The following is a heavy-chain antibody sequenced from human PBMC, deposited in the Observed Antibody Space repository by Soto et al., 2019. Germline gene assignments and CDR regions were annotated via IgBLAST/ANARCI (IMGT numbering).Heavy chain of an antibody. CDR2: IYYSGST. CDR1: GGSISSSSYY. Sequence: SETLSLTCTVSGGSISSSSYYWGWIRQPPGKGLEWIGSIYYSGSTYYNPSLKSRVTISVDTSKNQFSLKLSSVTAADTAVYYCARHRMYYYDSSGVDAFDIWGQGTMVPSPQ. V-gene: IGHV4-39*01. J-gene: IGHJ3*02. D-gene: IGHD3-22*01. CDR3: ARHRMYYYDSSGVDAFDI.